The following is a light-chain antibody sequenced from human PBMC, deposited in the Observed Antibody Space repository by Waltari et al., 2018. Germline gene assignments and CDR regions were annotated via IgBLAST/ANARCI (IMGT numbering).Light chain of an antibody. CDR2: DVS. V-gene: IGLV2-14*03. J-gene: IGLJ2*01. Sequence: QSALTQPDSVSGSPGQSITISCTGTSRDVGGYDYVSWYQQHPGKAPKLMIYDVSYRPSGVSDRFSGSKSGNTASLTISGLQAEDEAVYYCSSYTTSSLLFGGGTKLTVL. CDR1: SRDVGGYDY. CDR3: SSYTTSSLL.